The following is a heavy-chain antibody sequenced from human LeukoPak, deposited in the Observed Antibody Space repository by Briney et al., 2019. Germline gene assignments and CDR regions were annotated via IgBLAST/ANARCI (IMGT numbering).Heavy chain of an antibody. D-gene: IGHD3-3*01. V-gene: IGHV3-21*01. CDR3: ARETTTIFGVVPYYFDD. CDR1: GFTFSTYT. Sequence: PGGSLRLSCAASGFTFSTYTMSWVRQAPGKGLKWVSCISSSSSYKYYADSVKGRVTISRDNAKNSLHLQMDSLGAEDTAVYYCARETTTIFGVVPYYFDDWGQGTLVTVSS. J-gene: IGHJ4*02. CDR2: ISSSSSYK.